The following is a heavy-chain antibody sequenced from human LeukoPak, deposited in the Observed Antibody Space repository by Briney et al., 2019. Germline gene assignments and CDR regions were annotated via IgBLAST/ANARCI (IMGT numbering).Heavy chain of an antibody. CDR2: MNPNSGNT. CDR1: GYTFTSYD. V-gene: IGHV1-8*01. Sequence: ASVKVSCKASGYTFTSYDINWVRQATGQGLEWMGWMNPNSGNTGYAQKFQGRVTMTRNTSISTAYMELSSLRSEDTAVYYCASLRITMVRGVINLYGMDVWGQGTTVTVSS. D-gene: IGHD3-10*01. J-gene: IGHJ6*02. CDR3: ASLRITMVRGVINLYGMDV.